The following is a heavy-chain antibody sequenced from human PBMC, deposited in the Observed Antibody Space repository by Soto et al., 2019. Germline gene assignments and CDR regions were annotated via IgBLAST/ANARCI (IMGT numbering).Heavy chain of an antibody. Sequence: PSETLSLAWAVSGSSMSGLYWGWVRQPPGKGLEWIGSIFHSGNSYYNPSLKSRVILSVDTSKNQFSLNLTAAIAADTAVYYCAREDDGMDVWGQGTAVTVSS. CDR3: AREDDGMDV. CDR1: GSSMSGLY. J-gene: IGHJ6*02. V-gene: IGHV4-38-2*02. CDR2: IFHSGNS.